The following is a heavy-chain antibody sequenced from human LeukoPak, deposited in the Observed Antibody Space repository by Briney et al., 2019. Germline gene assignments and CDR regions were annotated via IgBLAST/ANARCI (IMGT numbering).Heavy chain of an antibody. D-gene: IGHD5-12*01. CDR3: AGEGYSGYENRYY. J-gene: IGHJ4*02. CDR2: IIPILGIA. Sequence: SATVSCKASVGTFSSYAISWVRQAPGQGLEWRGRIIPILGIANYAQKFQGRVTITADKSTSTAYMELSSLRSEDTAVYYCAGEGYSGYENRYYWGQGTLVTVSS. V-gene: IGHV1-69*04. CDR1: VGTFSSYA.